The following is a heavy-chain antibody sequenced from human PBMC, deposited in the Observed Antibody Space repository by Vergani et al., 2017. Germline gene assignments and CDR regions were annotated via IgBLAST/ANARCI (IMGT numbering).Heavy chain of an antibody. CDR2: IRSKANSYAT. CDR3: TSRHPGIAAAGTNY. D-gene: IGHD6-13*01. Sequence: VQLVESGGGVVQPGGSLRLSCAASGFTFSGSAMHWVRQASGKGLEWVGRIRSKANSYATAYAASVKGRFTISRDDSKNTAYLQMNSLKTEDTAVYYCTSRHPGIAAAGTNYWGQGTLVTVSS. J-gene: IGHJ4*02. V-gene: IGHV3-73*01. CDR1: GFTFSGSA.